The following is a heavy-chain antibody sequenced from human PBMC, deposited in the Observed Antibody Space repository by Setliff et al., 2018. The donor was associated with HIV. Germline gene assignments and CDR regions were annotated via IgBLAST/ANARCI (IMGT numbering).Heavy chain of an antibody. CDR3: ARLRPYNSALDY. CDR1: GFTFSSYE. Sequence: PGGSLRLSCAASGFTFSSYEMNWVRQAPGKGLEWVAYISSSDSTVYYIDSVKGRFTTYRHNAENSLFLQMNSLRPEDTAVYYCARLRPYNSALDYWGQGTLVTVSS. V-gene: IGHV3-48*03. J-gene: IGHJ4*02. D-gene: IGHD3-10*01. CDR2: ISSSDSTV.